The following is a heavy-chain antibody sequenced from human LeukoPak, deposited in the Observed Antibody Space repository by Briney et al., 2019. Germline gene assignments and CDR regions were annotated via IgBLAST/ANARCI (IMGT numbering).Heavy chain of an antibody. CDR1: GGSISSSSYF. D-gene: IGHD4-11*01. Sequence: SETLSLTCTVSGGSISSSSYFWGWIRQPPGKGLEWLGSIYYSGSTSYNTSLKSRVTISVDTSKNQFSLQLSSVTAADTAVYCCARLPLNYAIDYWGRGTLVTVSS. CDR2: IYYSGST. V-gene: IGHV4-39*01. J-gene: IGHJ4*02. CDR3: ARLPLNYAIDY.